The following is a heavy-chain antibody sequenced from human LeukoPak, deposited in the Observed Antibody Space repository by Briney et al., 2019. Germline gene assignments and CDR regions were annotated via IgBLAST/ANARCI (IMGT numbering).Heavy chain of an antibody. Sequence: GGSLRLSCAASGFTVSTNYVSWVRQAPGKGLEWVSVIYRGGGTAYADSVRGRFTISRDNAKNSLYLQMNSLRAEDTAVYSCARGADGVSSNSRGWFDPWGQGTLVTVSS. V-gene: IGHV3-66*01. CDR1: GFTVSTNY. CDR3: ARGADGVSSNSRGWFDP. D-gene: IGHD2-15*01. CDR2: IYRGGGT. J-gene: IGHJ5*02.